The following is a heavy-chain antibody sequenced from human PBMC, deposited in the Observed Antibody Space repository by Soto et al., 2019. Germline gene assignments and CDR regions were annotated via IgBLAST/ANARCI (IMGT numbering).Heavy chain of an antibody. CDR3: ARVPSSSYHYFDY. CDR1: GFTVSSYY. CDR2: IYSAGSA. J-gene: IGHJ4*02. D-gene: IGHD6-13*01. Sequence: SLRLSCAASGFTVSSYYMSWFRQAPGKGLEWVSVIYSAGSADFADSVKGRFTISRDNSKNTLYLQMSSLRAEDTAVYYCARVPSSSYHYFDYWGQGTLVTSPQ. V-gene: IGHV3-66*01.